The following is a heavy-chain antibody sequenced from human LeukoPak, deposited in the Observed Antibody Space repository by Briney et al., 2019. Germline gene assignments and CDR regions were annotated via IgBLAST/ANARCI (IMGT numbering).Heavy chain of an antibody. CDR2: ISARGDEV. V-gene: IGHV3-23*01. Sequence: PGGSLRLSCAASGLTFSNHAMTWVRQAPGKGLEWVSTISARGDEVFYVDAVKGRFTISRDNSMNTLYLQMNSLRGEDTALYYCAKGGRLQITDYWGQGTLVTVSS. J-gene: IGHJ4*02. CDR3: AKGGRLQITDY. CDR1: GLTFSNHA. D-gene: IGHD2-15*01.